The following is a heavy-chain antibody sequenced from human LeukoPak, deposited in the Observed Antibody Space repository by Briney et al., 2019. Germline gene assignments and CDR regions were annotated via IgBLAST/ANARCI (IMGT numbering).Heavy chain of an antibody. CDR2: INPHSGDT. D-gene: IGHD6-13*01. J-gene: IGHJ4*02. Sequence: GASVKVSCKASGYSFTGYYMHWVRQAPGQGLEWVGWINPHSGDTGYAQKFQGRVTMTRDMSITTTYMELTRLRSDDTAFYYCARWDGYSSSPDYWGQGSLVTVSS. CDR1: GYSFTGYY. CDR3: ARWDGYSSSPDY. V-gene: IGHV1-2*02.